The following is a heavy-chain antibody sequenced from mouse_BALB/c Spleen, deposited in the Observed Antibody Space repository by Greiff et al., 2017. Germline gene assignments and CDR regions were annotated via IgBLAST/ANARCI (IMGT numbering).Heavy chain of an antibody. V-gene: IGHV2-2*02. CDR3: ARMVYYGNEDYAMDY. D-gene: IGHD2-1*01. Sequence: VKLVESGPGLVQPSQSLSITCTVSGFSLTSYGVHWVRQSPGKGLEWLGVIWSGGSTDYNAAFISRLSISKDNSKSQVFFKMNSLQANDTAIYYCARMVYYGNEDYAMDYWGQGTSVTVSS. CDR1: GFSLTSYG. CDR2: IWSGGST. J-gene: IGHJ4*01.